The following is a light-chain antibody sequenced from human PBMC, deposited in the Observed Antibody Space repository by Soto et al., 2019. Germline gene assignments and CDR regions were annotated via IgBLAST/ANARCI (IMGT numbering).Light chain of an antibody. CDR2: EVV. V-gene: IGLV2-8*01. J-gene: IGLJ1*01. CDR3: KSYAGSNTYV. CDR1: KNDIGVYDF. Sequence: QSALTQPPSASGSPGQSVTISCTGTKNDIGVYDFVSWYQHHPGKAPRLIIYEVVQRPSGAPDRFSGSKSGNTASLTVSGLHAADEADYFCKSYAGSNTYVFGSGTKLTVL.